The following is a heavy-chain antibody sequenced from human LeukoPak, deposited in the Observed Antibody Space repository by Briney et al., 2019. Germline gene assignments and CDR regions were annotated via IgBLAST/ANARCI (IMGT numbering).Heavy chain of an antibody. CDR1: GYTFTGYY. V-gene: IGHV1-2*02. D-gene: IGHD3-10*01. CDR2: INPNSGGT. Sequence: ASVKVSCKASGYTFTGYYMHWVRQAPGQGLEWMGWINPNSGGTNYAQKFQGRVTMTRDTSISTAYMELSSLRSEDTAVYYCAREGGSGSYYYYYYYGMDVWGQGTTVTVSS. CDR3: AREGGSGSYYYYYYYGMDV. J-gene: IGHJ6*02.